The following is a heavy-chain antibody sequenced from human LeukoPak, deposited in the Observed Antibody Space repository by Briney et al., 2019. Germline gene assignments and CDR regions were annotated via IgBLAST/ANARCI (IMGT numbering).Heavy chain of an antibody. V-gene: IGHV3-11*05. D-gene: IGHD6-13*01. J-gene: IGHJ3*02. Sequence: GGSLRFSCAASGFTFSDYYMSWIRQAPGKGLEWVSYISSSSSYTNYADSVKGRFTISRDNAKNSLYLQMNSLRAEDTAVYYCARALGTEAAGAFDIWGQGTMVTVSS. CDR2: ISSSSSYT. CDR1: GFTFSDYY. CDR3: ARALGTEAAGAFDI.